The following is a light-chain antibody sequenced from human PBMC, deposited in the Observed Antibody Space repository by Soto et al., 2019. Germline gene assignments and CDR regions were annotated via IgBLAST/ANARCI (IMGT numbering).Light chain of an antibody. Sequence: DIQMTQSPSALSASVGDRITITCRASQNIRIWLAWYQQKPGKAPNLLISDTSKLQSWVPSRFSGSGSGTEFTLTIGSLQPHDFGTYWCQQYDEYPLTFGGGTKVEL. CDR1: QNIRIW. CDR3: QQYDEYPLT. V-gene: IGKV1-5*01. CDR2: DTS. J-gene: IGKJ4*01.